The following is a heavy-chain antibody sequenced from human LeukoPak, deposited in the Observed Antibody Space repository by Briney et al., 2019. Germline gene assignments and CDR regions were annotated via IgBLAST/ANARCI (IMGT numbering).Heavy chain of an antibody. CDR3: ARHQRYFYGGNSGDWFDP. D-gene: IGHD4-23*01. J-gene: IGHJ5*02. CDR2: IYYSGST. Sequence: SETLSLTCTVSGGSISSSSYYWGWIRQPPGKGLEWIGSIYYSGSTYYNPSLKSRVTISVDTSKNQFSLKLSSVTAADTAVYYCARHQRYFYGGNSGDWFDPWGQGTLVTVSS. CDR1: GGSISSSSYY. V-gene: IGHV4-39*01.